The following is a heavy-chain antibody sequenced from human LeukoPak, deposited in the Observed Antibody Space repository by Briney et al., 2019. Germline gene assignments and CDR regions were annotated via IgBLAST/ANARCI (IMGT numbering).Heavy chain of an antibody. CDR2: IDSDGSST. V-gene: IGHV3-74*01. Sequence: GGSLRLSCAASGFNSSNYWMHWVRQGPGKGLVWVSRIDSDGSSTNYADSVKGRFTVSRDSAKNTLYLQMNSLRAEDTAVYYCARGGGSYGWFDPWGQGTLVTVSS. J-gene: IGHJ5*02. CDR1: GFNSSNYW. D-gene: IGHD3-16*01. CDR3: ARGGGSYGWFDP.